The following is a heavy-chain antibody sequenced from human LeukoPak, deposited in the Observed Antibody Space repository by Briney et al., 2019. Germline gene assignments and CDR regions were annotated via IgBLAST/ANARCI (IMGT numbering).Heavy chain of an antibody. D-gene: IGHD3-9*01. CDR2: IYYSGST. CDR1: GGSISRGGYY. V-gene: IGHV4-31*03. J-gene: IGHJ4*02. Sequence: SQTLSLTCTVSGGSISRGGYYWSWIRQHPGKGLEWIGYIYYSGSTYYNPSLKSRVTISVDTSKNQFSLKLSSVTAADTAVYYCARGEKVLRYFDWLSYFDYWGQGTLVTVSS. CDR3: ARGEKVLRYFDWLSYFDY.